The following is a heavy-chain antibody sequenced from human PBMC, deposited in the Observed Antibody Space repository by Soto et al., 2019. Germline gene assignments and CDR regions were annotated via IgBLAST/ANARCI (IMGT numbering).Heavy chain of an antibody. Sequence: GASVKVSCKASGGTFSSYAISWVRQAPGQGLEWMGGIIPIFGTANYAQKFQGRVTITADESTSTAYMELSSLRSEDTAVYYCARGGAVAGTFAEYFQHRGQGTLVTVSS. CDR1: GGTFSSYA. J-gene: IGHJ1*01. CDR3: ARGGAVAGTFAEYFQH. D-gene: IGHD6-19*01. CDR2: IIPIFGTA. V-gene: IGHV1-69*13.